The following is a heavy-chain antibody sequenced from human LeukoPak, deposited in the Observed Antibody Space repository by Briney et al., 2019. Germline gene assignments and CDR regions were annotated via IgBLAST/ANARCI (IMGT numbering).Heavy chain of an antibody. CDR2: IYYSGST. CDR1: GGSINSSYYY. D-gene: IGHD6-13*01. CDR3: ARRWSARGAAGTPPDDY. V-gene: IGHV4-39*01. Sequence: SETLSLTCTVSGGSINSSYYYWGWIRQAPGKGLEWIGSIYYSGSTYYNPSLKSRVTISVDTSKNQFSLKLSSVTAADTAVYYCARRWSARGAAGTPPDDYWGQGTLVTVSS. J-gene: IGHJ4*02.